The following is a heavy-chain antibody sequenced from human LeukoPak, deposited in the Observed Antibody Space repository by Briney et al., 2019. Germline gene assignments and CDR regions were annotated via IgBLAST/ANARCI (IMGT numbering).Heavy chain of an antibody. CDR2: IYTSGST. D-gene: IGHD5-24*01. J-gene: IGHJ6*03. CDR1: GGSISSYY. CDR3: ARDHRDGSKDYYYYYYMDV. Sequence: SETLSLTCTVSGGSISSYYWSWIRQPAGKGLEWIGRIYTSGSTNYNPSLKSRVTMSVDTSKNQFSLKLSSVTAADTAVYYCARDHRDGSKDYYYYYYMDVWGKGTTVTVSS. V-gene: IGHV4-4*07.